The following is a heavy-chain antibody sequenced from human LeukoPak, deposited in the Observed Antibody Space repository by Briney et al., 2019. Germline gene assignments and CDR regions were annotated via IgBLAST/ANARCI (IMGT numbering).Heavy chain of an antibody. CDR1: GYSFSTYW. V-gene: IGHV5-51*01. Sequence: GESLKISCKGSGYSFSTYWIGWVRQMPGKDLEWMGIIYPGDSDTRYSPSFQGQVTISADKSISTAYLQWSSLKASDTAIYYCAKTSWDSVPYFDSWGQGTLVTVSS. CDR3: AKTSWDSVPYFDS. J-gene: IGHJ4*02. CDR2: IYPGDSDT. D-gene: IGHD2-2*01.